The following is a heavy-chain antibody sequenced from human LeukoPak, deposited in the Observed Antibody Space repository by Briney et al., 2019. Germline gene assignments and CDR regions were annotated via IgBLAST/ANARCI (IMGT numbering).Heavy chain of an antibody. CDR2: IYWGDDK. Sequence: SGPTLVNPTQTLTLTCTFSGFSLSTSGVGVGWIRQPPGKALEWLALIYWGDDKRYSLSLKSRLTITKDTSKNQVVLTMTNMDPVDTATYYCAHRFTYGYCSGGSCYSGPFDYWGQGTLVTVSS. D-gene: IGHD2-15*01. J-gene: IGHJ4*02. CDR3: AHRFTYGYCSGGSCYSGPFDY. V-gene: IGHV2-5*02. CDR1: GFSLSTSGVG.